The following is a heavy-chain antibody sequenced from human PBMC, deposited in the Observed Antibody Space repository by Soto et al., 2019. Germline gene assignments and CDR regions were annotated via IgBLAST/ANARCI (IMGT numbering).Heavy chain of an antibody. V-gene: IGHV4-59*01. Sequence: SETLSLTCSVSNGSIDGFYWNWIRQSPEKGLEWVGQIYFSGSTIYSPSFRSRVTLSVDSSKSQVALRLTSVTAADTAVYFCARASGLSIYNWFDPWGQGILVTVSS. CDR1: NGSIDGFY. D-gene: IGHD3-10*01. CDR3: ARASGLSIYNWFDP. CDR2: IYFSGST. J-gene: IGHJ5*02.